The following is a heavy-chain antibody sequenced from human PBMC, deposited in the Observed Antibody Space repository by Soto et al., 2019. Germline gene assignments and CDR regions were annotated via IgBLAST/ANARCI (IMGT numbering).Heavy chain of an antibody. Sequence: PSETLSLTCTVSGGSVSSGSYYWSWIRQPPGKGLEWIGYIYYSGSTNYNPSLKSRVTISVDTSKNQFSLKLSSVTAADTAVYYCARASDYYDSSGYPGFDYWGQGTLVTVSS. CDR1: GGSVSSGSYY. CDR2: IYYSGST. CDR3: ARASDYYDSSGYPGFDY. J-gene: IGHJ4*02. D-gene: IGHD3-22*01. V-gene: IGHV4-61*01.